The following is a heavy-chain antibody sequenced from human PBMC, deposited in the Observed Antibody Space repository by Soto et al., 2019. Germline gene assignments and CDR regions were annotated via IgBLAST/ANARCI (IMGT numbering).Heavy chain of an antibody. CDR1: GFTFSSYA. J-gene: IGHJ4*02. CDR3: AKRSSSSTFDY. Sequence: EVQLLESGGGLVQPGESLRLSCAASGFTFSSYAMSWVRQAPGKGLEWVSVISGSDASTYYADSVKGRFTISRDNSKNTLYLQMNSLRAEDTAVYYCAKRSSSSTFDYWGQGTLVNVS. V-gene: IGHV3-23*01. D-gene: IGHD6-6*01. CDR2: ISGSDAST.